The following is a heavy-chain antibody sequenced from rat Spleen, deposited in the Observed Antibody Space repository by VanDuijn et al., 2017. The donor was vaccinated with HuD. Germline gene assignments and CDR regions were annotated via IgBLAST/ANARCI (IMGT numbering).Heavy chain of an antibody. CDR3: VRLLGAPDWYFDF. CDR2: ISGGGGST. J-gene: IGHJ1*01. Sequence: EVQLVESGGGLVQPGRSLKLSCAASGFTFSNYYMAWVRQAPTEGLEWVAYISGGGGSTYYRGSVKGRFTISRDNAKSTLYLQMDSLRSEDTATYYCVRLLGAPDWYFDFWGPGTMVTVSS. V-gene: IGHV5-27*01. D-gene: IGHD5-1*01. CDR1: GFTFSNYY.